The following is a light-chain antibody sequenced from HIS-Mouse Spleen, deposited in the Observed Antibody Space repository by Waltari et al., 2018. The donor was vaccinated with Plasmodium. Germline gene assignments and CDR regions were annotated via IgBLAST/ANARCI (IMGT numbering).Light chain of an antibody. Sequence: SYELTQPPSVSVSPGQTARITCSGDALPKKYAYWYQQKSGPAPVLVIYEDSKRTAGIPGRCSGSSSGTMATLTSSGAQVEDEADYYCYSTDSSGNHRVFGGGTKLTVL. J-gene: IGLJ3*02. CDR3: YSTDSSGNHRV. CDR1: ALPKKY. V-gene: IGLV3-10*01. CDR2: EDS.